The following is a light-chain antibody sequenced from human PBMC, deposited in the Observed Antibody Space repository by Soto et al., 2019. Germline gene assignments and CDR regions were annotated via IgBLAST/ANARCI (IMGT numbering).Light chain of an antibody. CDR2: EVS. J-gene: IGLJ2*01. CDR1: SSDVGGYNY. Sequence: QSALTQPASVSGSPGQSITISCTGTSSDVGGYNYVSWYQQYPGKAPKLMIYEVSNRPSGVSNRFSGSKSGNTASLTISGLQAEDEADYYCSSYASSRVVFFGGGTKLTV. V-gene: IGLV2-14*01. CDR3: SSYASSRVVF.